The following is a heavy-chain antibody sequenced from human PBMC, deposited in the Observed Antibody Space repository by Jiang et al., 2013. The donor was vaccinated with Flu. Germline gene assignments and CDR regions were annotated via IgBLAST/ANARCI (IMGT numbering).Heavy chain of an antibody. CDR3: ASGGNEEVPENDAFDI. D-gene: IGHD3-16*01. Sequence: QLVESGGGLVQPGGSLRLSCAASGFTFSSYWMSWVRQAPGKGLEWVANIKQDGSEKYYVDSVKGRFTISRDNAKNSLYLQMNSLRAEDTAVYYCASGGNEEVPENDAFDIWGQGTMVTVSS. J-gene: IGHJ3*02. CDR2: IKQDGSEK. V-gene: IGHV3-7*03. CDR1: GFTFSSYW.